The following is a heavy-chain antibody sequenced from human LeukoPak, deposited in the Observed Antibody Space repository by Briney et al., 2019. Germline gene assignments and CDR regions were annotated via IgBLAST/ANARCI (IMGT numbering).Heavy chain of an antibody. CDR3: ARDVATQGGYCSSTSCYGAAGY. CDR2: ISAFNGNT. V-gene: IGHV1-18*01. CDR1: GYIFTSYG. Sequence: VASVKVSCKASGYIFTSYGISWVRQAPGQGLEWMGWISAFNGNTNYAQEFQGRVTMTTDTSTSTAYMELRSLRSDDTAVYYCARDVATQGGYCSSTSCYGAAGYWGQGTLVTVSS. J-gene: IGHJ4*02. D-gene: IGHD2-2*01.